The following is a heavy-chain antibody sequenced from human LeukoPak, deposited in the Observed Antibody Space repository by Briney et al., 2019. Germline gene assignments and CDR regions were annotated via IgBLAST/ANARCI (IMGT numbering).Heavy chain of an antibody. CDR1: GYTFTGYY. CDR3: ARVVLRTFPSSPTTIAAAGTGNWFDP. Sequence: ASVKVSCKASGYTFTGYYMHWVRQAPGQGLEWMGWINPNSGGTNYAQKFQGRVTMTRDTSISTAYMELSRLRSDDTAVYYCARVVLRTFPSSPTTIAAAGTGNWFDPWGQGTLVTVSS. CDR2: INPNSGGT. J-gene: IGHJ5*02. D-gene: IGHD6-13*01. V-gene: IGHV1-2*02.